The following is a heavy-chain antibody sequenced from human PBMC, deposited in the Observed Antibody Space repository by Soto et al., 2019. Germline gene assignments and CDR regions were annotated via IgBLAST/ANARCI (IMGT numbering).Heavy chain of an antibody. CDR1: GFPFSTYA. D-gene: IGHD3-22*01. CDR3: AKDRLKWLVVGHDAFDL. J-gene: IGHJ3*01. CDR2: ISGSGDTT. Sequence: EVQLLESGGGLVQPGGSLRLSCAASGFPFSTYAMSWVRQAPGKGLEWVSLISGSGDTTYYADSVKGRFTISRDNAKNTLYLQMNSLGAEDAAAYYCAKDRLKWLVVGHDAFDLWGQGTMVSVSS. V-gene: IGHV3-23*01.